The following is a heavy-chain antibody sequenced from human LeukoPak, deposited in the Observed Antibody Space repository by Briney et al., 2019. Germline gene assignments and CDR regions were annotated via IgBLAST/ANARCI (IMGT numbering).Heavy chain of an antibody. CDR3: AKDYGDYEDYYGMDV. D-gene: IGHD4-17*01. J-gene: IGHJ6*02. V-gene: IGHV3-23*01. Sequence: GGSLRLSCAASGFTFSSYAMSWVRQAPGKGLEWVSAISGSGGSTYYADSVKGRFTISRDNSKNTLYLQMNSLRAEDTAVYYCAKDYGDYEDYYGMDVWGQGTTVTVSS. CDR2: ISGSGGST. CDR1: GFTFSSYA.